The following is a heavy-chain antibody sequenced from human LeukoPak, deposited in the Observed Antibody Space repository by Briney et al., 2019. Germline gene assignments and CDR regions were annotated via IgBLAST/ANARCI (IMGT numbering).Heavy chain of an antibody. CDR3: AREVGGSGSYYIS. V-gene: IGHV1-69*06. CDR2: IIPIFGTA. CDR1: GGTFSSYA. D-gene: IGHD3-10*01. Sequence: SVKVSCKASGGTFSSYAISWVRQAPGQGLEWMGGIIPIFGTANYAQKFQGRVTITADKSTSTAYVELSSLRSEDTAVYYCAREVGGSGSYYISWGQGTLVTVSS. J-gene: IGHJ4*02.